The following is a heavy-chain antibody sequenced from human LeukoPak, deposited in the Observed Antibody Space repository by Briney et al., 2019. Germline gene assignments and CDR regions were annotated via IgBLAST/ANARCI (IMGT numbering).Heavy chain of an antibody. CDR3: ARDHSSGWYSDYFDY. CDR1: GFTFSSYG. CDR2: IWYDGSNK. V-gene: IGHV3-33*01. Sequence: GRSLRLSCAASGFTFSSYGMHWVRQAPGKGLEWVAVIWYDGSNKYYADCVKGRFTISRDNSKNTLYLQMNSLRAEDTAVYYCARDHSSGWYSDYFDYWGQGTLVTVSS. J-gene: IGHJ4*02. D-gene: IGHD6-19*01.